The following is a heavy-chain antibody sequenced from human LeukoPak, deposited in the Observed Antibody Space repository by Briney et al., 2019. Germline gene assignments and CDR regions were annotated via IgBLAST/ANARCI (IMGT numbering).Heavy chain of an antibody. Sequence: GGSLRLSCAASGFTFSSYAMSWVRQAPGKGLEWVSDINGSGGTTYYADSVKGRFTISRDNSKNTLYLQMNSLRAEDTAVYYCARDPGGELELRAFDIWGQGTMVTVSS. D-gene: IGHD1-7*01. V-gene: IGHV3-23*01. CDR1: GFTFSSYA. CDR2: INGSGGTT. CDR3: ARDPGGELELRAFDI. J-gene: IGHJ3*02.